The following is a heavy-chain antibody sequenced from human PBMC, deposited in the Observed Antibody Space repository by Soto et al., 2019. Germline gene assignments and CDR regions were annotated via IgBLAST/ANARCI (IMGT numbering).Heavy chain of an antibody. J-gene: IGHJ6*03. Sequence: GASVKVSCKASGYTFPSYDINWVRQATGQGLEWMGWMNPNSGNTGYAQKFQGRVTMTRNTSISTAYLELSSLRSEDTAVYYCARLVAAALHYYYYMDVWGKGTTVTVSS. CDR1: GYTFPSYD. V-gene: IGHV1-8*01. CDR3: ARLVAAALHYYYYMDV. CDR2: MNPNSGNT. D-gene: IGHD6-13*01.